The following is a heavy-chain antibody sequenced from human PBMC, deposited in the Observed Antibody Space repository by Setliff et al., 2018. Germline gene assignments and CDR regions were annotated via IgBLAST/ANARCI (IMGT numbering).Heavy chain of an antibody. Sequence: GGSLRLSCAASGFTFSSDPMNWVRQAPGKGLEWLSNIRNDGATTSYADSVKGRFTISRDNVKNSLFLQMNSLRAEDTAVYYCVRDGRYYDSSGYYYIGRVVAFDIWGQGTMVTVSS. V-gene: IGHV3-48*01. CDR3: VRDGRYYDSSGYYYIGRVVAFDI. CDR1: GFTFSSDP. D-gene: IGHD3-22*01. CDR2: IRNDGATT. J-gene: IGHJ3*02.